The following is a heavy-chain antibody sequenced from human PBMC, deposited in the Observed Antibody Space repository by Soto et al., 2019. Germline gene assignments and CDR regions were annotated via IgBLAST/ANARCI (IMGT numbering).Heavy chain of an antibody. CDR3: ARVATAVPS. Sequence: SETLSLTCAVSRGFISSGSWWSWVRQPPGKELEWIGSIYYRGTTNYNPSLQGRVTMSIDTSKNQFSLMLTSVTAADTAVYYCARVATAVPSWGRGVLVT. V-gene: IGHV4-4*02. D-gene: IGHD5-18*01. J-gene: IGHJ5*02. CDR1: RGFISSGSW. CDR2: IYYRGTT.